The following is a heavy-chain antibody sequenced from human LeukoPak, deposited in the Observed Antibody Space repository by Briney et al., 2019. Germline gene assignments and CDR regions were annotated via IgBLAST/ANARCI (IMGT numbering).Heavy chain of an antibody. Sequence: PSETLSLTCAAYGGSFSGYYWSWIRQPPGKGLEWIGEINHSGSTNYNPSLKSRVTISVDMSKNQFSLKLSSVTAADTAVYYCARHPAYDYVWGSYRYGLDYWGQGTLVTVSS. D-gene: IGHD3-16*02. CDR2: INHSGST. J-gene: IGHJ4*02. CDR3: ARHPAYDYVWGSYRYGLDY. V-gene: IGHV4-34*01. CDR1: GGSFSGYY.